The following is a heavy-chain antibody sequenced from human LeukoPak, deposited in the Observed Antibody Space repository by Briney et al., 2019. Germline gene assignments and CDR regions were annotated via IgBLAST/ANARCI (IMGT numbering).Heavy chain of an antibody. D-gene: IGHD5-24*01. CDR2: ISASVGST. J-gene: IGHJ4*02. CDR1: GFTLSDYW. Sequence: GESLKISCAASGFTLSDYWVHWVRQAPGKGLVWVSTISASVGSTYYADSVKGRFTISRDNSKDTLYLQMNSLRAEDTAVYYCAKSSLGDGKAYFDNRGQGTLVTVSS. V-gene: IGHV3-23*01. CDR3: AKSSLGDGKAYFDN.